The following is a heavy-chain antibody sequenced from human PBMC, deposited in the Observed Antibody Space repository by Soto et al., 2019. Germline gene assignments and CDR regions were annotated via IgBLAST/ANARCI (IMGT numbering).Heavy chain of an antibody. CDR3: ARDSCRNTSCAANY. J-gene: IGHJ4*02. Sequence: GGSLRLSCAASGFSLNDYGMHWVRHPPGKGLEWVADISYDGRNKYYTDSVRGRFTISRDISKGTLYLQMNSLRPEDTAMYYCARDSCRNTSCAANYWGQGTLVTVSS. V-gene: IGHV3-30*03. D-gene: IGHD2-2*01. CDR1: GFSLNDYG. CDR2: ISYDGRNK.